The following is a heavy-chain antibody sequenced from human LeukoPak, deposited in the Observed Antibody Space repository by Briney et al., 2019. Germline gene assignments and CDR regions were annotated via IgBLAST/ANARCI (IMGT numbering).Heavy chain of an antibody. CDR3: ARGLAAGNSYYFDY. J-gene: IGHJ4*02. D-gene: IGHD6-25*01. CDR2: IYTSGST. CDR1: GGSISSYY. Sequence: SETLSLTCTVSGGSISSYYWSWIRQPAGKGLEWIGCIYTSGSTNYNPSLKSRVTMSVDTSKNQFSLKLSSVTAADTAVYYCARGLAAGNSYYFDYWGQGTLVTVSS. V-gene: IGHV4-4*07.